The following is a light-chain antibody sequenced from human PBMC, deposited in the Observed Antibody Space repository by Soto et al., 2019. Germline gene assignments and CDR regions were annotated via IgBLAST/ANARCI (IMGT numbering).Light chain of an antibody. Sequence: QSALTQPASVSGSPGQSITISCTGNSSDVGYHNYVSWYRQHPGKAPRLMIYEVNNRPSGVSNRFSGSKSGNTASLTISGLQAEDEADYYCSSCTSSNTYVFGTGTKVTVL. CDR2: EVN. CDR1: SSDVGYHNY. CDR3: SSCTSSNTYV. V-gene: IGLV2-14*01. J-gene: IGLJ1*01.